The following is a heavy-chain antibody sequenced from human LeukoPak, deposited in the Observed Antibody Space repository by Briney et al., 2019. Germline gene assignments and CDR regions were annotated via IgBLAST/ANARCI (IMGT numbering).Heavy chain of an antibody. CDR3: LYGDYGGDAFPF. J-gene: IGHJ3*01. D-gene: IGHD4-17*01. V-gene: IGHV3-64D*06. CDR2: INNNGGTT. CDR1: GFPFSSYA. Sequence: GGSLRLSCSGSGFPFSSYALHWVRQAPRKGLEYVSAINNNGGTTYYADSVKDRFTISRDNSKNTLFLQMSSLRPEDTAVYYCLYGDYGGDAFPFWGQGAMVTVSS.